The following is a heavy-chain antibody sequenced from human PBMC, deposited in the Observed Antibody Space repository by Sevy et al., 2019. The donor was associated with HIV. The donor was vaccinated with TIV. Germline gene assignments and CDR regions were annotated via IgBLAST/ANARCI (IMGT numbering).Heavy chain of an antibody. D-gene: IGHD3-16*01. J-gene: IGHJ4*02. CDR1: GHDLTELS. CDR2: FDPDKGKT. Sequence: ASVKVSCKVSGHDLTELSMQWVRQAPGKGPEWMGGFDPDKGKTVYVQKFQGRVTVTEDISRDTVSMQLRSLKSEDTATYYCAILNPWGLRGQGTQVTVSS. CDR3: AILNPWGL. V-gene: IGHV1-24*01.